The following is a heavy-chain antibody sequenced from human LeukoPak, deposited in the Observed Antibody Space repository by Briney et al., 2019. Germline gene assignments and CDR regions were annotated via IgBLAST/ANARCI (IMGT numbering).Heavy chain of an antibody. CDR3: TWMATIFTVDY. CDR1: GPTFSDAW. V-gene: IGHV3-15*01. Sequence: GESLRLSCVLSGPTFSDAWMSWVRQAPGKGLEWVGRIRNDRITDYAAPVQGRFSISRDNSKNTFYLQMDSLRTEDTGMYFCTWMATIFTVDYWGQGTLVTVSS. J-gene: IGHJ4*02. CDR2: IRNDRIT. D-gene: IGHD5-12*01.